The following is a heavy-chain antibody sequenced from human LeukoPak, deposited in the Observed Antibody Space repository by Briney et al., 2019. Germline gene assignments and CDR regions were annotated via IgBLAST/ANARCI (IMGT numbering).Heavy chain of an antibody. Sequence: GRSLRLSCAASGFTFSSYAMHWVRQAPGKGLEWVSSISSSSSYIYYADSVKGRFTISRDNAKNSLYLQMNSLRAEDTAVYYCARDDDYGDYFDYWGQGTLVTVSS. J-gene: IGHJ4*02. CDR3: ARDDDYGDYFDY. D-gene: IGHD4-17*01. CDR1: GFTFSSYA. V-gene: IGHV3-21*01. CDR2: ISSSSSYI.